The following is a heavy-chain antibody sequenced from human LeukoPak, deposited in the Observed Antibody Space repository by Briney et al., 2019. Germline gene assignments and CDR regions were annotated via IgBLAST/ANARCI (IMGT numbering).Heavy chain of an antibody. CDR1: GFTFDDYS. CDR2: ISWNSGSI. D-gene: IGHD2-2*01. Sequence: PGGSLRLSCAASGFTFDDYSRHWFRQAPGKGLEWVSGISWNSGSICYADSVNGRFTISRDNAKNPLYLQMNSLRAEDTALYYCARRRGLGYCSSTSCYAGYFDYWGQGTLVTVSS. V-gene: IGHV3-9*01. CDR3: ARRRGLGYCSSTSCYAGYFDY. J-gene: IGHJ4*02.